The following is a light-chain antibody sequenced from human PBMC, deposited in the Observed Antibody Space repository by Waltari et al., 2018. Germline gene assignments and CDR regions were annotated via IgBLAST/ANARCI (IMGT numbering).Light chain of an antibody. V-gene: IGKV3-15*01. CDR1: QSVSIN. CDR3: QQHNDWPRT. Sequence: EVVMTQSPATLSVSPGERATLSCRASQSVSINLSWYQQKPGQAPRLLMYSASIRAACIPARCSGSGSGTEFTLTISSLQSEDIAVYYCQQHNDWPRTFGQGTKVEI. J-gene: IGKJ1*01. CDR2: SAS.